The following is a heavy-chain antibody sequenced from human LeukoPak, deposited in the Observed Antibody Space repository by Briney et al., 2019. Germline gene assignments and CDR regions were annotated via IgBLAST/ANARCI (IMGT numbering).Heavy chain of an antibody. J-gene: IGHJ4*02. CDR2: IYSSGST. V-gene: IGHV4-4*09. Sequence: SETLSLTCTVSGGSISSYYWSWIRQPPGRGLEWIGYIYSSGSTNYNPSLKSRVTISVDTSKNQFSLKLSSVTAADTAVYYCARTSRIALFDYWGQGTLVTVSS. D-gene: IGHD6-13*01. CDR1: GGSISSYY. CDR3: ARTSRIALFDY.